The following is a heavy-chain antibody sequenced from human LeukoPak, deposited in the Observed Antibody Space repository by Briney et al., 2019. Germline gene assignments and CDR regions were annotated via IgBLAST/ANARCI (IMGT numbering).Heavy chain of an antibody. CDR1: GFTFDDYA. J-gene: IGHJ4*02. CDR2: ISWNSGSI. V-gene: IGHV3-9*01. D-gene: IGHD6-19*01. Sequence: GRSLRLSCAASGFTFDDYAMHWVRQAPGKGLGWVSGISWNSGSIGYADSVKGRFTISRDNAKNSLYLQMNSLRAEDTALYYCAKDMGIAVAGNFDYWGQGTLVTVSS. CDR3: AKDMGIAVAGNFDY.